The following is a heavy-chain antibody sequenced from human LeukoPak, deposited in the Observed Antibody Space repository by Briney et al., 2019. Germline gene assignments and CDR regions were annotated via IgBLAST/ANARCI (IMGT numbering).Heavy chain of an antibody. CDR3: ATTNNYDILTGYPYYFDY. V-gene: IGHV5-51*01. CDR1: GYSFTSYW. D-gene: IGHD3-9*01. J-gene: IGHJ4*02. Sequence: GESLKISCKGSGYSFTSYWIGWVRQMPGKGLEWMGIIDPGDSDIRYSPSFQGQVTVSADKSISTAYLQWSSLKASDTAMYYCATTNNYDILTGYPYYFDYRGQGTLVTVSS. CDR2: IDPGDSDI.